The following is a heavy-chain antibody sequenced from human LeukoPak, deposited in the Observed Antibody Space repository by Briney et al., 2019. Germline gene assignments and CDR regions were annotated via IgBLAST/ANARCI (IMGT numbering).Heavy chain of an antibody. CDR2: IDPSDGTT. CDR3: VRGLYFRYFDY. D-gene: IGHD3-9*01. V-gene: IGHV1-46*04. CDR1: GYTFTSNY. J-gene: IGHJ4*02. Sequence: ASVKVSCKASGYTFTSNYIHWVRQAPGQGLEWMGGIDPSDGTTSYAQNLQGKITLTRDTSAGTVYLELSSLRSEATAVYYCVRGLYFRYFDYWGQGTLVTVSS.